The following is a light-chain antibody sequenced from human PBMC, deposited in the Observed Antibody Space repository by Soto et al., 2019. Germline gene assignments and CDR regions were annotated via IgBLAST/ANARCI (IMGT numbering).Light chain of an antibody. V-gene: IGKV3-15*01. J-gene: IGKJ4*01. Sequence: DIVMTQSPATLSVSPGERATLSCRASQSVSSNLAWYQQRPGQAPRLLIYGASARATGITARISGSGSGTEFTLTISSLQSEDFAVYYCQQYKDWPLSFGGGTKVEIK. CDR3: QQYKDWPLS. CDR1: QSVSSN. CDR2: GAS.